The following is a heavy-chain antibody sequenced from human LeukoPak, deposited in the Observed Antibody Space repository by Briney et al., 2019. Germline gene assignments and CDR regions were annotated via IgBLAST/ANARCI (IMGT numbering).Heavy chain of an antibody. V-gene: IGHV1-2*02. CDR2: INPNSGGT. D-gene: IGHD6-19*01. CDR3: ARDGADYSSGWYIGAFDI. J-gene: IGHJ3*02. Sequence: GASVKVSCKASGYTFTGYYMHWVRQAPGQGLEWMGWINPNSGGTNYAQKFQGRVTMTRDTSISTAYMELSRLRSDDTAVNYCARDGADYSSGWYIGAFDIWGQGTMVTVSS. CDR1: GYTFTGYY.